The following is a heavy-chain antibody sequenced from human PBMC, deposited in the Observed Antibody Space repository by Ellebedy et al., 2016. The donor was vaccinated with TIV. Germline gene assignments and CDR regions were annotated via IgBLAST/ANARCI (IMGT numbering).Heavy chain of an antibody. CDR3: ARGYCSSTSCYKTYFDY. Sequence: SETLSLTXTVSGGSISSSSYYWGWIRQPPGKGLEWIGSIYYSGSTYYNPSLKSRVTISVDTSKNQFSLKLSSVTAADTAVYYCARGYCSSTSCYKTYFDYWGQGTLVTVSS. J-gene: IGHJ4*02. CDR2: IYYSGST. D-gene: IGHD2-2*02. CDR1: GGSISSSSYY. V-gene: IGHV4-39*07.